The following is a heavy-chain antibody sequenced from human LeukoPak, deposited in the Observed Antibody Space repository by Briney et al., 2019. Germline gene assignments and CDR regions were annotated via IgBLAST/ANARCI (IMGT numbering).Heavy chain of an antibody. CDR2: IYYSGST. CDR1: GGSIITSSYY. Sequence: SETLPLTCTVSGGSIITSSYYWGWIRQPPAKGLECIGSIYYSGSTYYNPSLKSRVTISVDTSKNQFSLKLSSVTAADTAVYYCARHSSSSSGNNWFDPWGQGTLVTVSS. D-gene: IGHD6-6*01. V-gene: IGHV4-39*01. J-gene: IGHJ5*02. CDR3: ARHSSSSSGNNWFDP.